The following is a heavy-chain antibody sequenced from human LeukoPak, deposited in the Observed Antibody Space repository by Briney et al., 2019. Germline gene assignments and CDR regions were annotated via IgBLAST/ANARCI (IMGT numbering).Heavy chain of an antibody. CDR1: GFTFSSYS. CDR2: ISSSSSTI. CDR3: ARDQLDYSNYQPFDY. Sequence: GGSLRLSCAASGFTFSSYSMNWVRQAPGKGLEWVSYISSSSSTIYYADSVKGRFTISRDNSKNTLYLQMNSLRAEDTAVYYCARDQLDYSNYQPFDYWGQGTLVTVSS. V-gene: IGHV3-48*01. J-gene: IGHJ4*02. D-gene: IGHD4-11*01.